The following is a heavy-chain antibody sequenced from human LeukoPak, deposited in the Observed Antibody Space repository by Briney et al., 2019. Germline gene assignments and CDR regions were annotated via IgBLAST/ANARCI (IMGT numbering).Heavy chain of an antibody. Sequence: SETLSLTCTVSGGSISSSSYYWGWIRQPPGKGLEWIGSTYYSGSTYYNPSLKSRVTISVDTPKNQFSLKLSSVTAADTAVYYCASVSYYYDSSGFDYWGQGTLVTVSS. CDR1: GGSISSSSYY. CDR3: ASVSYYYDSSGFDY. CDR2: TYYSGST. D-gene: IGHD3-22*01. V-gene: IGHV4-39*01. J-gene: IGHJ4*02.